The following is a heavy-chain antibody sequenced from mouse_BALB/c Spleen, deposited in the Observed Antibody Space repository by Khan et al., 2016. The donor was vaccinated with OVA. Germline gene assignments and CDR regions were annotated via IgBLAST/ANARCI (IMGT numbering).Heavy chain of an antibody. CDR1: GYTFTSYW. D-gene: IGHD1-1*01. J-gene: IGHJ3*01. CDR2: INPSTDYT. CDR3: TNHGSSSAWFTY. Sequence: QVQLKVSGAELAKPGASVKMSCKASGYTFTSYWMHWVKQRPGQGLEWIGYINPSTDYTEYNQKFKDKATLTADKSSSTAYMQLTSLTSEDSAVYYCTNHGSSSAWFTYWGQGTLVTVSA. V-gene: IGHV1-7*01.